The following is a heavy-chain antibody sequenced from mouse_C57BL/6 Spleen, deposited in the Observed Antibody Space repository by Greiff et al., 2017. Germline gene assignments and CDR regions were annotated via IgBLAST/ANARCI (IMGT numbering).Heavy chain of an antibody. J-gene: IGHJ4*01. CDR1: GFTFSDYY. CDR2: INYDGSST. CDR3: ARPSLLYPYYAMDY. Sequence: EVHLVESEGGLVQPGSSMKLSCTASGFTFSDYYMAWVRQVPEKGLEWVATINYDGSSTYYLDSLKSRFIISRDNAKNILYLQMSSLKSEDTATYYCARPSLLYPYYAMDYWGQGTSVTVSS. V-gene: IGHV5-16*01. D-gene: IGHD2-1*01.